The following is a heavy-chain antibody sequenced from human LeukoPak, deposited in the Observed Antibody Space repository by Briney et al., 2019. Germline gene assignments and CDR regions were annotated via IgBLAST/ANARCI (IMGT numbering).Heavy chain of an antibody. D-gene: IGHD3-22*01. CDR3: ARDGLVREFVTMIVVVADAFDI. Sequence: ASVKVSCKASGYTFTSYYMHWVRQAPGQGLEWMGIINPSGGSTSYAQKFQGRVTMTRDTSTSTVYMELSSLRSGDTAVYYCARDGLVREFVTMIVVVADAFDIWGQGTMVTVSS. J-gene: IGHJ3*02. V-gene: IGHV1-46*01. CDR1: GYTFTSYY. CDR2: INPSGGST.